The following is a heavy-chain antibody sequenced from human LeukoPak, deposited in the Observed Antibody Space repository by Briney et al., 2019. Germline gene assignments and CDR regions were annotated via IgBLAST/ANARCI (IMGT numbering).Heavy chain of an antibody. Sequence: SETLSLTCTVSGGSISSYYWSWIRQPPGKGLEWIGYIYYSGSTNYNPSLKSRVTISVDTSKNQFSLKLSSATAADTAVYYCARRGGDSPGAFDIWGQGTMVTVSS. CDR1: GGSISSYY. J-gene: IGHJ3*02. V-gene: IGHV4-59*08. D-gene: IGHD2-21*02. CDR3: ARRGGDSPGAFDI. CDR2: IYYSGST.